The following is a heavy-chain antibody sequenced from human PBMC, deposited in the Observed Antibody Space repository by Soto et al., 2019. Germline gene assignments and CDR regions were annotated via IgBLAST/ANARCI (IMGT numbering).Heavy chain of an antibody. CDR2: IYYSGST. CDR3: ARLDPGGNSESEYFQH. Sequence: QVQLQESGPGLVKPSETLSLTCTVSGGSISSYYWSWIRQPPGKGLEWIGYIYYSGSTNYNPSLKSRVTIEVDTSKNQFSLKLSSVTAADTAVYYCARLDPGGNSESEYFQHWGQGTLVTVSS. V-gene: IGHV4-59*08. J-gene: IGHJ1*01. CDR1: GGSISSYY. D-gene: IGHD2-21*02.